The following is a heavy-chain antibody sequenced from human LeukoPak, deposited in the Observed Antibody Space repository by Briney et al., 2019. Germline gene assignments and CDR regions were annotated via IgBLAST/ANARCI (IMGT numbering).Heavy chain of an antibody. CDR1: GYSFTSYW. CDR2: IYPGDSDT. D-gene: IGHD2-15*01. J-gene: IGHJ4*02. V-gene: IGHV5-51*01. CDR3: ARLGYCSGGSCYKGFDY. Sequence: GESLKISCKGSGYSFTSYWIGWVRQMPGKGLEWMGIIYPGDSDTRYSPSFQGQVTISADKSISTAYLQWSSLKASDTAMYYRARLGYCSGGSCYKGFDYWGQGTLVTVSS.